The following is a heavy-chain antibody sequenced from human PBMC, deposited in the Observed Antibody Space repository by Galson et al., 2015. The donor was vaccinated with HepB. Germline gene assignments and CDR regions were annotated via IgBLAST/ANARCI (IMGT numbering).Heavy chain of an antibody. CDR3: ARVVTIDSVNCFDP. Sequence: SLRLSCAASTFNFSDYYMSWIRQAPGKGPEWISYISGSGYAIYYADSVKGRFTISRDSAKNLLYLEMHTLRAGDTAVYYCARVVTIDSVNCFDPWGQGTLVTVSS. J-gene: IGHJ5*02. D-gene: IGHD2/OR15-2a*01. V-gene: IGHV3-11*01. CDR2: ISGSGYAI. CDR1: TFNFSDYY.